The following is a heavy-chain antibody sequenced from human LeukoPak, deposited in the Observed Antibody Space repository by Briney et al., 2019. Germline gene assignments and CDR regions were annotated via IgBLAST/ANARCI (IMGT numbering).Heavy chain of an antibody. CDR3: AKDKGYGSSRYYFDY. CDR1: GFSFDDYA. J-gene: IGHJ4*02. Sequence: GGSLRLSCAASGFSFDDYAMHWVRQAPGKGLEWVSGISWNSSSIGYADSVKGRFTISRDNAKNSLYLQMNSLRAEDMALYYCAKDKGYGSSRYYFDYWGQGTLVTVSS. D-gene: IGHD6-13*01. V-gene: IGHV3-9*03. CDR2: ISWNSSSI.